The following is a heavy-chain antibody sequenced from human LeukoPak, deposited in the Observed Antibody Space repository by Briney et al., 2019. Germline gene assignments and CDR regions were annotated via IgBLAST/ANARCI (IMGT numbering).Heavy chain of an antibody. CDR2: IYYSGST. CDR1: GGSISSYY. D-gene: IGHD6-19*01. J-gene: IGHJ5*02. V-gene: IGHV4-59*01. Sequence: PSEALSLTCTVSGGSISSYYWSWIRQPPGKGLEWIGYIYYSGSTNYNPSLKSRVTISVDTSKNQFSLKLSSVTAADTAVYYCARDPGGWYSNWFDPWGQGTLVTVSS. CDR3: ARDPGGWYSNWFDP.